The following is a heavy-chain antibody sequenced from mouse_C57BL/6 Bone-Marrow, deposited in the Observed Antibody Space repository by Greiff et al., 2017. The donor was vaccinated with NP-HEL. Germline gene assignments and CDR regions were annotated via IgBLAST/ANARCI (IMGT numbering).Heavy chain of an antibody. J-gene: IGHJ2*01. V-gene: IGHV5-12*01. CDR2: ISNGGGST. CDR3: ARHGNYGSSFYYFDY. CDR1: GFTFSDYY. Sequence: EVQGVESGGGLVQPGGSLKLSCAASGFTFSDYYMYWVRQTPEKRLEWVAYISNGGGSTYYPDTVKGRFTISRDNAKNTLYLQMSRLKSEDTAMYYCARHGNYGSSFYYFDYWGQGTTLTVSS. D-gene: IGHD1-1*01.